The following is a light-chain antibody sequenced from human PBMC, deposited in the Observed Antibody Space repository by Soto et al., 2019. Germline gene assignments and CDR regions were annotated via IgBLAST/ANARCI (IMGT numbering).Light chain of an antibody. J-gene: IGKJ1*01. Sequence: VLTQSPGTPSLSPCERATLSCRSRQPVGSRYLVWYQQNPGQAPRLLIYGTSNRATGIPDRFRGSGSGTDFSLTISSLEPGDLAVYYCKPYGSSPRTFGQGTKVDIK. CDR1: QPVGSRY. CDR2: GTS. V-gene: IGKV3-20*01. CDR3: KPYGSSPRT.